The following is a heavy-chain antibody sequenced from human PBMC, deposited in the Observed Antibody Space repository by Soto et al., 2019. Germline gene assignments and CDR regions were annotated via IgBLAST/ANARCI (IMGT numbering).Heavy chain of an antibody. J-gene: IGHJ5*02. CDR3: ARDMYSSDYFVKWFET. CDR1: GFSFSSYA. D-gene: IGHD6-19*01. V-gene: IGHV3-30-3*01. CDR2: ISHDGINN. Sequence: QVRLVESGGGVVQPGRSLRLSCTASGFSFSSYAMYWFRQPPGKGLEWVAVISHDGINNHYADSVKGRVTVSRDNSNHSLDLQLNSLRGEDTAMYYCARDMYSSDYFVKWFETWGQGTLVTVSS.